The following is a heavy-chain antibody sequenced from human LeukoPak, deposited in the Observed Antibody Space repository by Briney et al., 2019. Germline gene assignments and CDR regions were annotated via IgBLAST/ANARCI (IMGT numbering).Heavy chain of an antibody. CDR3: AKEPAFIVVPAASFDY. Sequence: PGGSLRLSCAASGFAFNSYAMSWVRQAPGEGLEWVSAIGGSGDSTFYADSVQGRFTISRDNSKNPLYLQMNSLRAEDTAVYYCAKEPAFIVVPAASFDYWGQGTLVTVSS. CDR1: GFAFNSYA. D-gene: IGHD2-2*01. J-gene: IGHJ4*02. V-gene: IGHV3-23*01. CDR2: IGGSGDST.